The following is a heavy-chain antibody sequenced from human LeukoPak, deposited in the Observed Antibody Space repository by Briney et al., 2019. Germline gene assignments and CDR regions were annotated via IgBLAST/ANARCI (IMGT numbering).Heavy chain of an antibody. J-gene: IGHJ4*02. D-gene: IGHD3-10*01. Sequence: GGSLRLSCVASGFTFSSCAIHWVRQAPGKGLEWVAVISYDGSNKYYADSVKGRFTISRDNSKNTLYLQMNSLRAEDTAVYYCASLWFGEEPFDYWGQGTLVTVSS. CDR3: ASLWFGEEPFDY. CDR2: ISYDGSNK. V-gene: IGHV3-30*04. CDR1: GFTFSSCA.